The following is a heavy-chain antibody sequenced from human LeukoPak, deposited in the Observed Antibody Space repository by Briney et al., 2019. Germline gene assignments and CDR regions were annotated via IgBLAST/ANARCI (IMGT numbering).Heavy chain of an antibody. D-gene: IGHD6-6*01. Sequence: SETLSLTCTVSGGSISSYYWSWIRQPPGKGLEWIGYIYYSGSTNYNPSLKSRVTISVDTSKNQFSLKLSSVTAADTAVYYCAREGGLGDSSSSSYYYYYGMDVWGQGTTVTVSS. CDR1: GGSISSYY. CDR2: IYYSGST. V-gene: IGHV4-59*01. J-gene: IGHJ6*02. CDR3: AREGGLGDSSSSSYYYYYGMDV.